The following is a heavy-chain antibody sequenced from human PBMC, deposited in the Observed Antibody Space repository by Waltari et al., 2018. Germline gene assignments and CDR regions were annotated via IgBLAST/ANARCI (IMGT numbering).Heavy chain of an antibody. CDR2: ISAYNGNT. Sequence: QVQLVQSGAEVKKPGASVKVSCKASGYTFTSYGISWVRQAPGHGLEWMGWISAYNGNTNYAQKLQGRVTMTTDTSTSTAYMELRSLRSDDTAVYYCARVLVGATTKYYYYGMDVWGQGTTVTVSS. V-gene: IGHV1-18*01. CDR3: ARVLVGATTKYYYYGMDV. J-gene: IGHJ6*02. D-gene: IGHD1-26*01. CDR1: GYTFTSYG.